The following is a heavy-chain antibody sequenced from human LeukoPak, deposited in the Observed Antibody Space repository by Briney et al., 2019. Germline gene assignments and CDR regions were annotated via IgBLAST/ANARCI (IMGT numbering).Heavy chain of an antibody. D-gene: IGHD6-6*01. CDR1: GFTFSSYA. Sequence: PGGSLRLSCAASGFTFSSYAMHWVRQAPGKGLEWVAVISYDGSNKYYADSVKGRFTISRDNSKNTLYLQMNSLRAEDTAVYYCARGLIRSSSSTGVAYWGQGTLVTVSS. CDR2: ISYDGSNK. J-gene: IGHJ4*02. CDR3: ARGLIRSSSSTGVAY. V-gene: IGHV3-30-3*01.